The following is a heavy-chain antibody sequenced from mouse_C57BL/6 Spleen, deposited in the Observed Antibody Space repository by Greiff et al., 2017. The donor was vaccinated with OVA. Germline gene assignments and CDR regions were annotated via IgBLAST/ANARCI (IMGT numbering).Heavy chain of an antibody. Sequence: QVHVKQSGAELASPGASVTLSCKASGYTFTDHIMNWVKKRPGQGLEWIGRIYPVSGETNYNQKFMGKATFSVDRSSSTVYMVLNSLTSEDPAVYYCGRGGDYDGDAMDYWGQGTSVTVSS. V-gene: IGHV1-11*01. CDR2: IYPVSGET. CDR1: GYTFTDHI. J-gene: IGHJ4*01. D-gene: IGHD2-4*01. CDR3: GRGGDYDGDAMDY.